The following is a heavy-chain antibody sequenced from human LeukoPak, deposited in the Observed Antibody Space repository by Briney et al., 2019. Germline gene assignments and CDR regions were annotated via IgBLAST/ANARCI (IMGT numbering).Heavy chain of an antibody. Sequence: SETLSLTCSVSGDSISRSDSYWDWIRQPPGKGMQWIGTIYYSGRTYYSPSLKSRVTMSVDTSNNQFSLNLRSVTAADTAVYYCARRRYYDGSGYLEWGQGTLLSVSS. V-gene: IGHV4-39*01. CDR2: IYYSGRT. J-gene: IGHJ1*01. D-gene: IGHD3-22*01. CDR3: ARRRYYDGSGYLE. CDR1: GDSISRSDSY.